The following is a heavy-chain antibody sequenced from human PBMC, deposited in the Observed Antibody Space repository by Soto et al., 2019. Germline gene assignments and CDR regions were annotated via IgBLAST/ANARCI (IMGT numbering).Heavy chain of an antibody. CDR1: GFTVSSNY. CDR2: TYSGGNT. CDR3: ARDWVWAAADNQGGRDY. V-gene: IGHV3-53*01. Sequence: GGSLRLSCAASGFTVSSNYMSWVRQAPGKGLEWVSVTYSGGNTYYADSVRGRFTISRDNSKNTLYLQMNSLRAEDTAVYYCARDWVWAAADNQGGRDYWGQGTLVTVSS. J-gene: IGHJ4*02. D-gene: IGHD6-13*01.